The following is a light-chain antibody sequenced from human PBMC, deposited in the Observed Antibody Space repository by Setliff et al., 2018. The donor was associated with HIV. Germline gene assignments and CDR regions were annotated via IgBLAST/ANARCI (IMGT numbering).Light chain of an antibody. J-gene: IGLJ1*01. CDR1: NRDVGKYTY. Sequence: QSVLTQPASVSGSPGQSITISCTGTNRDVGKYTYVSWYQQHPGKAPKVIIYDVSDRPSGVSDRFSGSKSGNTASLTISGLQAEDEADYYCSSYTDTTTLYVFGTGTKVTVL. CDR2: DVS. V-gene: IGLV2-14*01. CDR3: SSYTDTTTLYV.